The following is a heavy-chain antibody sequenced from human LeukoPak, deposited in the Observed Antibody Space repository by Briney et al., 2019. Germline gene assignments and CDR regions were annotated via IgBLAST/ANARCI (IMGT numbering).Heavy chain of an antibody. CDR1: GFTFSSYS. CDR2: ISSSSSYI. CDR3: ARDGQAGYSSGWYVY. V-gene: IGHV3-21*01. D-gene: IGHD6-19*01. J-gene: IGHJ4*02. Sequence: GVSLRLSCAASGFTFSSYSMNWVRQAPGKGREDVSSISSSSSYIYYADLVKGRFTISRDNAKNSLYLQMNSLRAEDTAVYYCARDGQAGYSSGWYVYWGQGTLVTVSS.